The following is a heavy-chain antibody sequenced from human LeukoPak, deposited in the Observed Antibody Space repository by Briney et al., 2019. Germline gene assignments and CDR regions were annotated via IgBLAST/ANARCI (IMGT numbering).Heavy chain of an antibody. Sequence: GGSLRLSCAASGFTFSSYSMNWVRQAPGKGLEWVSSISSSSSHIYYADSVKGRFTISRDNAKNSLYLQTNSLRAEDTAVYYCARVIMSTVTIDYWGQGTLVTVSS. D-gene: IGHD4-17*01. CDR3: ARVIMSTVTIDY. CDR1: GFTFSSYS. J-gene: IGHJ4*02. V-gene: IGHV3-21*01. CDR2: ISSSSSHI.